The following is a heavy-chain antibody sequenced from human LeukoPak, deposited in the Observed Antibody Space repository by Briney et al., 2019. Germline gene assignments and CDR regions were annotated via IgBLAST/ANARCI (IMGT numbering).Heavy chain of an antibody. J-gene: IGHJ3*02. CDR2: IYYTGST. V-gene: IGHV4-59*01. CDR1: GGSIFSYY. D-gene: IGHD5-12*01. Sequence: PSETLSLTCTVSGGSIFSYYWSWIRQPPGKGLEWIGYIYYTGSTNYNPSLKSRVTISVDTSKNQFSLKLSSVTAADTAVYYCARGDIVATINAFDIWGQGTMVTVSP. CDR3: ARGDIVATINAFDI.